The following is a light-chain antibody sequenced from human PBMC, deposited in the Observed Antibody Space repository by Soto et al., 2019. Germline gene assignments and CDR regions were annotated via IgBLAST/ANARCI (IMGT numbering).Light chain of an antibody. CDR1: QSIHTW. CDR2: KAS. J-gene: IGKJ2*01. CDR3: QQYNSHPYT. V-gene: IGKV1-5*03. Sequence: DFPMTQSPSTLSASVGDSVTITCRASQSIHTWWAWYQQKPGRTPKLLIYKASVLESGVPSRFSGSGSGTEFTLTISSLQPDDFATYYCQQYNSHPYTFGRGTKLQIK.